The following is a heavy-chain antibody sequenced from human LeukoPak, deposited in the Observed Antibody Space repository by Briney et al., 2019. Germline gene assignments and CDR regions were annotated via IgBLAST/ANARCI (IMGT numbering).Heavy chain of an antibody. CDR1: GFTFDDYA. CDR2: ISSSSSYI. Sequence: GGSLRLSCAASGFTFDDYAMNWVRQAPGKGLEWVSSISSSSSYIYYADSVKGRFTISRDNAKNSLYLQMNSLRAEDTAVYYCARDLRADYWGQGTLVTVSS. CDR3: ARDLRADY. D-gene: IGHD4-17*01. V-gene: IGHV3-21*01. J-gene: IGHJ4*02.